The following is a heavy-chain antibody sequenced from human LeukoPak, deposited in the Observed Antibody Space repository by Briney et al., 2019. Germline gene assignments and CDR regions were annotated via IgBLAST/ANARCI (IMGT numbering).Heavy chain of an antibody. CDR1: GFTFSNNW. CDR3: ARGLVDATMVIDY. J-gene: IGHJ4*02. CDR2: INSDGSST. V-gene: IGHV3-74*01. D-gene: IGHD5-18*01. Sequence: GGSLRLSCAASGFTFSNNWMHWVRQAPGKGLVWVSRINSDGSSTNYADSVRGRFTISRDNAKNTLYLQMNSLRVEDTAVYYCARGLVDATMVIDYWGQGTLVTVSS.